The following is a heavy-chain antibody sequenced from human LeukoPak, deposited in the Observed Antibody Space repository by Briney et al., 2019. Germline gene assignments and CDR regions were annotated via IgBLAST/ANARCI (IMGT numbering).Heavy chain of an antibody. D-gene: IGHD3-10*01. CDR3: ARDAGYYGSGTLIDY. CDR1: GFTFSSYS. V-gene: IGHV3-48*01. J-gene: IGHJ4*02. Sequence: GGSLRLSCAASGFTFSSYSMNWVRQAPGKGLEWVSYISSGSSTIYYADSVKGRFTISRDNSKNTLYLQMNSLRAEDTAVYYCARDAGYYGSGTLIDYWGQGTLVTVSS. CDR2: ISSGSSTI.